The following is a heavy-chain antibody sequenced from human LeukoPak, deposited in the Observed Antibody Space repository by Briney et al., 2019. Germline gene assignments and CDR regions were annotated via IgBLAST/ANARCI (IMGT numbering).Heavy chain of an antibody. V-gene: IGHV3-21*01. D-gene: IGHD2-2*01. Sequence: GGSLRLSCAASGFTVSTYSMNWVRQAPGKGLEWVSSISGSSDYIYYADSVKGRFTISRDDAKTSLYLQMNSLRADEDTAVYYCARGYCSSTTCSIDYWGQGTLVTVSS. CDR3: ARGYCSSTTCSIDY. CDR1: GFTVSTYS. CDR2: ISGSSDYI. J-gene: IGHJ4*02.